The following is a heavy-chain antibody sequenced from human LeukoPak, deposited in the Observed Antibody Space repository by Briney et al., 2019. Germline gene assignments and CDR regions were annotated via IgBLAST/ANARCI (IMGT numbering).Heavy chain of an antibody. J-gene: IGHJ4*02. CDR2: ISYDGSNK. CDR3: AKDSAAGIAGWPSYFDY. V-gene: IGHV3-30*18. D-gene: IGHD6-13*01. Sequence: PGRSLRLSCAASGFTFSSYGMHWVRQAPGKGPEWGAVISYDGSNKYYADSAKGRFPISRDNSKNTLYLQMNRLRAEDTAVYYCAKDSAAGIAGWPSYFDYWGQGTLVTVSS. CDR1: GFTFSSYG.